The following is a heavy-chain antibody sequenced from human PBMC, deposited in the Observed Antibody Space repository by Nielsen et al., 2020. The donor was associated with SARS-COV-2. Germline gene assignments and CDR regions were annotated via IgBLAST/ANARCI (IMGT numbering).Heavy chain of an antibody. CDR1: GYTFTGYY. D-gene: IGHD6-13*01. Sequence: ASVKVSCKASGYTFTGYYMHWVRQAPGQGLEWMGRINPNSGGTNYAQKFQGRVTMTRDTSISTAYMELSRPRSDDTAVYYCARVAAAGTPNWFDPWGQGTLVTVSS. J-gene: IGHJ5*02. CDR3: ARVAAAGTPNWFDP. V-gene: IGHV1-2*06. CDR2: INPNSGGT.